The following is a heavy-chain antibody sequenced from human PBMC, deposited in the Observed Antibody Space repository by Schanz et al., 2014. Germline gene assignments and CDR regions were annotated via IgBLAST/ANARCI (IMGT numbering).Heavy chain of an antibody. CDR1: GYTFTSNA. V-gene: IGHV1-18*01. D-gene: IGHD3-10*01. CDR2: ISTYNGHT. J-gene: IGHJ4*02. CDR3: ARAPTRMNMFRGVTYCFDY. Sequence: QVHLVQSGSELTKPGASVKVSCKASGYTFTSNALNWVRQAPGQGLEWMGWISTYNGHTRYGQKFQDRLCLTTDSDTSTAHVELRSLRTDDTAVYYCARAPTRMNMFRGVTYCFDYWGQGTLVTVSS.